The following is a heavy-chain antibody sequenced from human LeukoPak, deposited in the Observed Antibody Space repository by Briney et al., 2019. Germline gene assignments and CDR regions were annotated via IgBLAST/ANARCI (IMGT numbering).Heavy chain of an antibody. Sequence: GGSLRLSCAVSGFTFSSDWMIWVRQAPGKGLEWVANINPDGSEKNYVDSVRGRFTISRDNAKNSLDLQMNSLRVEDTAVYYCARDGYSSGWYGAGIDYWGQGTLVTVSS. J-gene: IGHJ4*02. CDR3: ARDGYSSGWYGAGIDY. CDR2: INPDGSEK. CDR1: GFTFSSDW. D-gene: IGHD6-19*01. V-gene: IGHV3-7*01.